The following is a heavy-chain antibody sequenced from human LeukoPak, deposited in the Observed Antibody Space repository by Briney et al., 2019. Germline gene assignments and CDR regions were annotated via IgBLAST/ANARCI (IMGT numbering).Heavy chain of an antibody. V-gene: IGHV3-30*18. CDR3: AKDHGEAWDPMDV. J-gene: IGHJ6*02. D-gene: IGHD3-10*01. Sequence: GGSLRLSGAASGFTFSSYAMSWVRQAPGKGLEWVAVISYDGSNKYYADSVKGRFTISRDNSKNTLYLQMNSLRAEDTAVYYCAKDHGEAWDPMDVWGQGTTVTVSS. CDR2: ISYDGSNK. CDR1: GFTFSSYA.